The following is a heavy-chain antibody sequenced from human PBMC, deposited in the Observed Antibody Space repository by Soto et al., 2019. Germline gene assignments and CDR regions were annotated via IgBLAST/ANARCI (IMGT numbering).Heavy chain of an antibody. V-gene: IGHV3-21*01. CDR3: ATYGSSNWFDS. CDR2: INIFSTYI. CDR1: GFSFSSYS. J-gene: IGHJ5*01. Sequence: EVQLVESGGGLVKPGGSLRLSCAASGFSFSSYSMNWVRQAPGKGLEWVSSINIFSTYIYYADSVKGRFTTSRDNAKNSLYLQMNSLRAEDTAGYYWATYGSSNWFDSWGQGTLVTVSS. D-gene: IGHD6-6*01.